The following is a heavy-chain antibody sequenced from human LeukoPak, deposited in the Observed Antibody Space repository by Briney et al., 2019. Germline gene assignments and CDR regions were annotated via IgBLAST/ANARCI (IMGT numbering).Heavy chain of an antibody. CDR3: ARVDTVNYYYYMDV. CDR2: ISTFNGHT. CDR1: GYTFTGYY. D-gene: IGHD4-17*01. J-gene: IGHJ6*03. Sequence: ASVKVSCKASGYTFTGYYMHWVRQAPGHGLEWMGWISTFNGHTNYAQSRQDRVTMTTDTATSTVYMELSSLTLGDTAVYYCARVDTVNYYYYMDVWGKGTPVTVSS. V-gene: IGHV1-18*04.